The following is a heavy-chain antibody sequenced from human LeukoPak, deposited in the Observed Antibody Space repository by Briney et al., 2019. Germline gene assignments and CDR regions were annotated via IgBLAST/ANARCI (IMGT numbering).Heavy chain of an antibody. V-gene: IGHV1-46*01. D-gene: IGHD5-24*01. CDR2: INPSGGST. Sequence: GASVKVSCKASGYTFTSYYMHWVRQAPGQGLEWMGIINPSGGSTSYAQKFQGRVTMTRDMSTSTVYMELSSLRSEDTAVYYCAREGRDGYNLGAIDYWGQGTLVTVSS. CDR3: AREGRDGYNLGAIDY. CDR1: GYTFTSYY. J-gene: IGHJ4*02.